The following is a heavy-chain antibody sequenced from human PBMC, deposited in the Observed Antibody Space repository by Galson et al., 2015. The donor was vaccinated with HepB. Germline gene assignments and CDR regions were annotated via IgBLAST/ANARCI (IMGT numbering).Heavy chain of an antibody. CDR2: IWYDGSNK. CDR3: ARDYCTNGVCYLLVP. D-gene: IGHD2-8*01. V-gene: IGHV3-33*01. J-gene: IGHJ5*02. CDR1: GFTFSSYG. Sequence: SLRLSCAASGFTFSSYGMHWVRQAPGKGLEWVAVIWYDGSNKYYADSVKGRFTISRDNSKNTLYLQMNSLRAEDTAVYYCARDYCTNGVCYLLVPWGQGTLVTVSS.